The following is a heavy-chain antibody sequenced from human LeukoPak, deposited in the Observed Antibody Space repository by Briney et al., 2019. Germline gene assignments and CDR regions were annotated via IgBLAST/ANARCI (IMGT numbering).Heavy chain of an antibody. J-gene: IGHJ4*02. CDR3: AEDVGSGSYRFDY. V-gene: IGHV4-30-2*01. CDR2: IYHTGST. Sequence: SQTLSLTCAVSGASISSGDYNWSWIRQPPGLDLVWMGYIYHTGSTTYNPSLKSRVTISLDRAKNQLSLQLSSVTAADTAVYYCAEDVGSGSYRFDYWGQGTLVTVSS. CDR1: GASISSGDYN. D-gene: IGHD3-10*01.